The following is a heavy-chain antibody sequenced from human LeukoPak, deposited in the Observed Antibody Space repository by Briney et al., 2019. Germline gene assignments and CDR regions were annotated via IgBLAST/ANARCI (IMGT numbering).Heavy chain of an antibody. CDR3: AASTEPIHRYSAGVVPTYWYFDL. CDR2: IVVGSGNT. V-gene: IGHV1-58*02. D-gene: IGHD1-14*01. Sequence: SVKVSCKASGFTFTSSAMQWVRQARGQRLEWMGWIVVGSGNTNYAQKFQERVTITRDMSTSTAYMELSSLRSEDTAVYYCAASTEPIHRYSAGVVPTYWYFDLWGRGTLVTVSS. CDR1: GFTFTSSA. J-gene: IGHJ2*01.